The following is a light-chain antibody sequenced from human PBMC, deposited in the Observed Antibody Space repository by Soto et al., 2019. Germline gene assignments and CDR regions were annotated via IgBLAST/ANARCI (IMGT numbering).Light chain of an antibody. CDR2: DVS. CDR1: QNIATW. CDR3: QQYDYYRS. Sequence: SASVGDRVTITCRAIQNIATWLALYQQKPGKAPKLLIYDVSNLESGVPSRFSGSGSGTEFTLTITSLQPEDFAIYYCQQYDYYRSFGQGTKVDIK. J-gene: IGKJ1*01. V-gene: IGKV1-5*01.